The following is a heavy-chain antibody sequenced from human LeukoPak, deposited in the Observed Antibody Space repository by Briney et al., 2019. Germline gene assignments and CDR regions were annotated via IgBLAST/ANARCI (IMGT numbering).Heavy chain of an antibody. CDR2: ISSSSSYI. V-gene: IGHV3-21*01. CDR1: GFIVSNHY. CDR3: ARDKTSSSFDY. D-gene: IGHD6-6*01. J-gene: IGHJ4*02. Sequence: GGSLRLSCAASGFIVSNHYMGWVRQAPGKGLEWVSSISSSSSYIYYADSVKGRFTISRDNAKNSLYLQMNSLRAEDTAVYYCARDKTSSSFDYWGQGTLVTVSS.